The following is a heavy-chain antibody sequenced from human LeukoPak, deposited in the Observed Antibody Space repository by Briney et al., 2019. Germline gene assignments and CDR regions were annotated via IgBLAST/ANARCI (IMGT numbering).Heavy chain of an antibody. D-gene: IGHD3-10*01. J-gene: IGHJ3*02. CDR1: GYTFTHNF. V-gene: IGHV1-46*01. CDR3: ARDRSYGSDDAFDI. Sequence: ASVKVSCKASGYTFTHNFMHWVRQAPGQGLEWMGIINPSGDNTWYAQKFQGRVTMTRDMATSTDYMEVNRLRSDDTAVYYCARDRSYGSDDAFDIWGQGTMVTVSS. CDR2: INPSGDNT.